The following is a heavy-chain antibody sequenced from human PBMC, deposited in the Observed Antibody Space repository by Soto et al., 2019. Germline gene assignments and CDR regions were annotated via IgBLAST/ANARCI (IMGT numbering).Heavy chain of an antibody. CDR2: IYHSGNT. D-gene: IGHD6-6*01. J-gene: IGHJ3*01. CDR1: GGSVSSGGYY. CDR3: ARVGISSSDAFDF. V-gene: IGHV4-31*03. Sequence: SETLSLTCSVSGGSVSSGGYYWSWIPQLPGKDLEWIGYIYHSGNTYYNSSLKSRLTISVDTSKNQFSLKLTSVTAADTAVYYCARVGISSSDAFDFWGQRTMVTVSS.